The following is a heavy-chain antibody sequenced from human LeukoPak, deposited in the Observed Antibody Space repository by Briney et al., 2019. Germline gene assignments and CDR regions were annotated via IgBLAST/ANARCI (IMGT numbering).Heavy chain of an antibody. Sequence: GESLKISCVGSRYSFTSYWIGWVRQMPGKGLEWMGIIYPGDSDTRYSPSFQGQVTISADKSITTAYLQWSSLKASDTAMYYCARHAAASRFGAFDVWGQGTMVTVSS. V-gene: IGHV5-51*01. CDR1: RYSFTSYW. J-gene: IGHJ3*01. CDR2: IYPGDSDT. CDR3: ARHAAASRFGAFDV. D-gene: IGHD3-16*01.